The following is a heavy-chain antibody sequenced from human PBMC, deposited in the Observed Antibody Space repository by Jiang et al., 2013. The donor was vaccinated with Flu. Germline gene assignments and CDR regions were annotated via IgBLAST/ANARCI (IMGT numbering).Heavy chain of an antibody. CDR2: ISYDGSNK. Sequence: SCAASGFTFSSYAMSWVRQAPGKGLEWVAVISYDGSNKYYADSVKGRFTISRDNSKNTLYLQMNSLRAEDTAVYYCARAREDSSGSQLFDYWGQGTLVTVSS. CDR1: GFTFSSYA. J-gene: IGHJ4*02. D-gene: IGHD3-22*01. V-gene: IGHV3-30*01. CDR3: ARAREDSSGSQLFDY.